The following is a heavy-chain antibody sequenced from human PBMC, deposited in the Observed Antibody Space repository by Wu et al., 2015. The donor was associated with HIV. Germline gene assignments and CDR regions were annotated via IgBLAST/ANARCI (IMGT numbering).Heavy chain of an antibody. CDR1: GYTFTAYY. CDR3: TRGTRNYLFDY. J-gene: IGHJ4*02. CDR2: INVNSGDS. Sequence: QVQLVQSGAEVKKPGASVTVSCKASGYTFTAYYMHWIRQAPGQGLEWMGWINVNSGDSNYARKFRGRLTVTRDTSINTVYMDLSSLKSDDSAIYYCTRGTRNYLFDYWGQGXPSPPSPQ. V-gene: IGHV1-2*02. D-gene: IGHD4-11*01.